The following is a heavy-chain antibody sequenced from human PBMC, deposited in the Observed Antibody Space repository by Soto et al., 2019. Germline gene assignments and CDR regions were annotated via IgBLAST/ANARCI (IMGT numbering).Heavy chain of an antibody. CDR3: ATSSVDTAMTRLDMDV. D-gene: IGHD5-18*01. CDR1: GYSFTSYW. V-gene: IGHV5-51*01. CDR2: IYPGDSDT. J-gene: IGHJ6*03. Sequence: LGESLKISCKGSGYSFTSYWIGWVRQMPGKGLEWMGIIYPGDSDTRYSPSFQGQVTISADKSISTAYLQWSSLKASDTAMYYCATSSVDTAMTRLDMDVWGKGTTVTVSS.